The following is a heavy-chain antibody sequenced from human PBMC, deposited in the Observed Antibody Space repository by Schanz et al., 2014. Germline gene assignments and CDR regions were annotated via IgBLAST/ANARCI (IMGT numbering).Heavy chain of an antibody. CDR3: ARGSLAGYVALLMAANDY. J-gene: IGHJ4*02. Sequence: QVQLVQSGAEVKKPGASVKVSCEASGYTFTSYGITWVRQAPGQGLEWMGIVNPGGGSTSVAQRFQTRVTLTRDTSTGTAYLGLTRLRFEDTAVYYCARGSLAGYVALLMAANDYWGQGTLLTVSS. CDR1: GYTFTSYG. D-gene: IGHD2-15*01. CDR2: VNPGGGST. V-gene: IGHV1-46*01.